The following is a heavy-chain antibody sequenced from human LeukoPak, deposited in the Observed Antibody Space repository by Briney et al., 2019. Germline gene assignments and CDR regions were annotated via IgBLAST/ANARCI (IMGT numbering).Heavy chain of an antibody. V-gene: IGHV4-34*01. D-gene: IGHD3-10*01. Sequence: PSETLSLTCAVYGGSFSGYYWSWIRQPPGKGLEWIGEINHSGSTNYNPSLKSRVTISVDTSKNQFSLKLSSVTAAVTAVYYCARSHAYRFGEFYDAFDIWGQGTMVTVSS. CDR2: INHSGST. CDR3: ARSHAYRFGEFYDAFDI. CDR1: GGSFSGYY. J-gene: IGHJ3*02.